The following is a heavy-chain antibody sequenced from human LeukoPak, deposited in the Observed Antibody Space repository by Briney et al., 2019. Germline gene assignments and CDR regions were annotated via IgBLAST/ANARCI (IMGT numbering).Heavy chain of an antibody. D-gene: IGHD2-2*01. Sequence: GRSLRLPCAASGFTFSSYGMHWVRQAPGKGLERVAVISYDGSNKYYADSVKGRFTISRDNSKNTLYLQMNSLRAEDTAVYYCAKVYLSIVVVPAADYWGQGTLVTVSS. J-gene: IGHJ4*02. CDR1: GFTFSSYG. V-gene: IGHV3-30*18. CDR2: ISYDGSNK. CDR3: AKVYLSIVVVPAADY.